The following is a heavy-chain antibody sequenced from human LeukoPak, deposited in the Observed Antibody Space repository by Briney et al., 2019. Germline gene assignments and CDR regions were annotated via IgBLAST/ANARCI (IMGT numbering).Heavy chain of an antibody. CDR3: AKEYCSGGSYYPPPGDY. CDR1: GFTFSSYG. V-gene: IGHV3-30*02. D-gene: IGHD2-15*01. CDR2: IRYDGSNK. J-gene: IGHJ4*02. Sequence: GGSLRLSCAASGFTFSSYGMHWVRQAPGKGLEWVAFIRYDGSNKYYADSVKGRFTISRDNSKDTLYLQMNSLRAEDTAVYYCAKEYCSGGSYYPPPGDYWGQGTLVTVSS.